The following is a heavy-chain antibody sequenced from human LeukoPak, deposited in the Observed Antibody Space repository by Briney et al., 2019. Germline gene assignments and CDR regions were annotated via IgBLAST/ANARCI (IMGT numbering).Heavy chain of an antibody. V-gene: IGHV4-39*01. CDR3: ARHPYYDSNGSFDY. Sequence: SETLSLTCTVSGGSISSSSYYWGWIRQPPGKGLEWVGSVYYGGATFYKPSLKSRVTISVDTSKNQFSLKLSSVTAADTAVYYCARHPYYDSNGSFDYWGQGTLVTVSS. D-gene: IGHD3-22*01. J-gene: IGHJ4*02. CDR2: VYYGGAT. CDR1: GGSISSSSYY.